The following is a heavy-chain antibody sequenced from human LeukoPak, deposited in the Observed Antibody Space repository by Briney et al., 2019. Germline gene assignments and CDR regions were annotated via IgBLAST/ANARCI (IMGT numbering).Heavy chain of an antibody. V-gene: IGHV4-38-2*02. J-gene: IGHJ4*02. CDR3: ARGWGYSSD. CDR1: GGSISSGYY. Sequence: SSETLSLTCTVSGGSISSGYYWGWIRQPPGKGLEWIGGIYHSGSTYYNPSLKSRVTISVDTSKNQFSLKLSSVTAADTAVYYCARGWGYSSDWGQGTLVTVSS. D-gene: IGHD6-19*01. CDR2: IYHSGST.